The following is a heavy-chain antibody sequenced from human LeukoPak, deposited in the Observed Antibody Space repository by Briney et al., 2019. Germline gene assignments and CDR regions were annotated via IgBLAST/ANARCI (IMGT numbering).Heavy chain of an antibody. Sequence: GGSLRLSCAASGFTFSSYSMNWVRQAPGKGLEWVSAISGSGGSTYYADSVKGRFTISRDNSKNTLYLQMNSLRAEDTAVYYCAKSMFDCSSTSCYDREFDYWGQGTLVTVSS. CDR1: GFTFSSYS. J-gene: IGHJ4*02. CDR2: ISGSGGST. CDR3: AKSMFDCSSTSCYDREFDY. V-gene: IGHV3-23*01. D-gene: IGHD2-2*01.